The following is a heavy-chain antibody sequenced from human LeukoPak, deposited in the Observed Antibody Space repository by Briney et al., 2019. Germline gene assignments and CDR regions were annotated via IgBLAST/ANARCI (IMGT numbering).Heavy chain of an antibody. D-gene: IGHD7-27*01. V-gene: IGHV3-74*01. CDR3: ARKGGPLGPPFDN. CDR2: INTDGSST. CDR1: GVTFSSYW. J-gene: IGHJ4*02. Sequence: GGSLRLSCAASGVTFSSYWMHWVRQAPGKGLVWVSRINTDGSSTSYADSVKGRFTISRDNATNSLYLQMNSLRAEDTAVYYCARKGGPLGPPFDNWGQGTLVTVSS.